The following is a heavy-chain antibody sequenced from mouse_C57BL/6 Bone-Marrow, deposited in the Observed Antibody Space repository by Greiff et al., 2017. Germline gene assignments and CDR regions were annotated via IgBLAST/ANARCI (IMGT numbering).Heavy chain of an antibody. V-gene: IGHV1-74*01. J-gene: IGHJ4*01. D-gene: IGHD1-1*01. CDR3: AIEGEDYSGSSCDYAMDY. CDR1: GYTFTSYW. CDR2: IHPSDSDT. Sequence: QVQLQQPGAELVKPGASVKVSCKASGYTFTSYWMHWVKQRPGQGLEWIGRIHPSDSDTNYNQKFKGKATLTVDKSSSTAYMQLSSLTSEDSAVYSCAIEGEDYSGSSCDYAMDYWGQGTSVTVSA.